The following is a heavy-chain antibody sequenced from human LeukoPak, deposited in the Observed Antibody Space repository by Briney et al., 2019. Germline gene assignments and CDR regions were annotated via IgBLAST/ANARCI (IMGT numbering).Heavy chain of an antibody. D-gene: IGHD5-18*01. CDR1: GGTFSSYA. CDR3: ARDAGYSYGSPFDY. V-gene: IGHV1-69*04. Sequence: ASVKVSCKASGGTFSSYAISWVRQAPGQGLEWMGRIIPILGIANYAQKFQGRVTITADKSTSTAYMELSSLRSEDTAVYYRARDAGYSYGSPFDYWGQGTLVTVSS. J-gene: IGHJ4*02. CDR2: IIPILGIA.